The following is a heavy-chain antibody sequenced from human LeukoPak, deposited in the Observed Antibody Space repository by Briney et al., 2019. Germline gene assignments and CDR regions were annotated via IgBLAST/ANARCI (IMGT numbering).Heavy chain of an antibody. V-gene: IGHV3-30*01. J-gene: IGHJ4*02. CDR3: ARDASTLDY. CDR1: GFTFSSYA. D-gene: IGHD5/OR15-5a*01. CDR2: ISYDGSNK. Sequence: GGSLRLSCAASGFTFSSYAMHWVRQAPGKGLEWVAVISYDGSNKYYADSVKGRFTISRDNSKNTLYLQMNSLTAEDTAVYYCARDASTLDYWGQGTLVTVSS.